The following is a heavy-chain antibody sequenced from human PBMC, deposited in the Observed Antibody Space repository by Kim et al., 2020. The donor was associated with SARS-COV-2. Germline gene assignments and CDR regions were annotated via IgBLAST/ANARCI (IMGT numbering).Heavy chain of an antibody. CDR2: IYYSGST. Sequence: AETLSLTCTVSGGSISSYYWSWIRQPPGKGLEWIGYIYYSGSTNYNPALKSRVTMSADTTKNQFSLKLSSVTAADTAVYYCARVTKPRCSSTSCQATYYYYYMDVWGKGTTVTVSS. CDR1: GGSISSYY. D-gene: IGHD2-2*01. CDR3: ARVTKPRCSSTSCQATYYYYYMDV. J-gene: IGHJ6*03. V-gene: IGHV4-59*01.